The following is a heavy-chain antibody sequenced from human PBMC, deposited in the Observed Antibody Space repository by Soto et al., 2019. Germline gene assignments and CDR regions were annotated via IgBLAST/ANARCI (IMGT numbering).Heavy chain of an antibody. CDR1: GVSISSGGYY. V-gene: IGHV4-31*03. D-gene: IGHD3-16*02. Sequence: PSETLSLTCTVSGVSISSGGYYWSWLRQHPGKGLEWIGYIYYSGSTYYNPSLKSRVTISVDTSKNQFSLKLSSVTAADTAVYFCARGKSHYLWGSHRSQPPGDWFDPWGKGTLVTVYS. J-gene: IGHJ5*02. CDR3: ARGKSHYLWGSHRSQPPGDWFDP. CDR2: IYYSGST.